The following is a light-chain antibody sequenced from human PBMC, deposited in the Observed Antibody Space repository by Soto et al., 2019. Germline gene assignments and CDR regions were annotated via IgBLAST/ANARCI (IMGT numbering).Light chain of an antibody. J-gene: IGKJ1*01. CDR2: AAS. CDR1: QGISSY. CDR3: QQSYNTPWT. Sequence: DIQMTQSPSSLSASVGDRVTITCRASQGISSYLNWYQQKPGKAPKLLIYAASSLQSGVPSRFSGSGSGTDFTLTISSLQPEDCATYYCQQSYNTPWTFGQGTKVEIK. V-gene: IGKV1-39*01.